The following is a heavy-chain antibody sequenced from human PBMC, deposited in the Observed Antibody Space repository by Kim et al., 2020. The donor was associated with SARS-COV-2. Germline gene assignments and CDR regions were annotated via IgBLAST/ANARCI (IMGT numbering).Heavy chain of an antibody. J-gene: IGHJ6*02. CDR3: ARQHGGNKLNYYYGMDV. V-gene: IGHV5-10-1*01. CDR2: IDPSDSYT. Sequence: GESLKISCKGSGYSFTSYWISWVRQMPGKGLEWMGRIDPSDSYTNYSPSFQGHVTISADKSISTAYLQWSSLKASDTAMYYCARQHGGNKLNYYYGMDVWGQGTTVTVSS. D-gene: IGHD2-15*01. CDR1: GYSFTSYW.